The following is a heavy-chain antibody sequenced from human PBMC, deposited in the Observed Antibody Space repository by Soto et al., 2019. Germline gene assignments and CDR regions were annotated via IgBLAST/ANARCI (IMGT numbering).Heavy chain of an antibody. D-gene: IGHD2-2*02. Sequence: PSETLSLTCTVSGGSISSYYWSWIRQPPGKGLEWIGYIYYSGSTNYNPSLKSRVTISVDTSKNQFSLKLSSVTAADTAVYYCAATYCSSTSCYMGNWFDPWGQGTLVTVSS. CDR1: GGSISSYY. CDR2: IYYSGST. CDR3: AATYCSSTSCYMGNWFDP. J-gene: IGHJ5*02. V-gene: IGHV4-59*01.